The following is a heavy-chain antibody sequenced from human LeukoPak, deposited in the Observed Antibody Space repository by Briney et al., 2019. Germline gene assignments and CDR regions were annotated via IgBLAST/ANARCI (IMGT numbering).Heavy chain of an antibody. CDR3: ARVDIAARPGYYYYMDV. V-gene: IGHV4-4*09. CDR2: IYTSGST. J-gene: IGHJ6*03. D-gene: IGHD6-6*01. CDR1: GGSISSYY. Sequence: SETLSLTCTVSGGSISSYYWSWIRQPPGKGLEWIGYIYTSGSTNYNHSLKSRVTISVDTSKNQFSLKLSSVTAADTAVYYCARVDIAARPGYYYYMDVWGKGTTVTVSS.